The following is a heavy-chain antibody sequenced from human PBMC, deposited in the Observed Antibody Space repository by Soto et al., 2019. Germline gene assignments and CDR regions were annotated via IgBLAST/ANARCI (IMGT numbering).Heavy chain of an antibody. Sequence: VGSLRLSCAISVCSVSSNYLSWVRHSPGKWLEWVSSISSSSSYIYYADSVKGRFTISRDNAKNSLYLQMNSLRAEDTAVYYCARDGDFWSGPLGGYSSYGMEVWGQGTTVIVSS. CDR2: ISSSSSYI. CDR3: ARDGDFWSGPLGGYSSYGMEV. CDR1: VCSVSSNY. D-gene: IGHD3-3*01. V-gene: IGHV3-21*01. J-gene: IGHJ6*02.